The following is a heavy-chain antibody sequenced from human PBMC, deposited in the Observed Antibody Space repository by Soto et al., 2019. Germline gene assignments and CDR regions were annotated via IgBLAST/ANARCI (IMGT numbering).Heavy chain of an antibody. V-gene: IGHV4-61*01. CDR3: ARNCGPSWFDP. D-gene: IGHD1-1*01. Sequence: PSETLSLTCTVSGGSLTGGSSYWNWIRQPPWYQMEWIGYMYPCGATKYNPSRQRRVTISQATSKNQFALTMNSVTPSDTAVYYCARNCGPSWFDPRGQGILVTVS. J-gene: IGHJ5*02. CDR1: GGSLTGGSSY. CDR2: MYPCGAT.